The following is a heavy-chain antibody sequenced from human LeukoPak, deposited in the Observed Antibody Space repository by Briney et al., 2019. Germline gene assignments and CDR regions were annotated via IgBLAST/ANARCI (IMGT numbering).Heavy chain of an antibody. J-gene: IGHJ4*02. CDR3: ARGDDEYTYGYYFAS. CDR1: GGSISTSH. V-gene: IGHV4-59*01. Sequence: SETLSLTCTVSGGSISTSHWGWIRQPPGKGLEYIGFIHYSGSANYNSSLESRVTISLDTSKNQFSLNLRSVTAADTAIYYCARGDDEYTYGYYFASWGQGTLVTVSS. CDR2: IHYSGSA. D-gene: IGHD5-18*01.